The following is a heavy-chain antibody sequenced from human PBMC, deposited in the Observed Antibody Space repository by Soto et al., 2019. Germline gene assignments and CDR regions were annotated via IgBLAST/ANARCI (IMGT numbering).Heavy chain of an antibody. D-gene: IGHD4-17*01. J-gene: IGHJ4*02. CDR3: AKSKREMTTVTTLDY. CDR2: ISYDGSNK. CDR1: GFTFSSYG. Sequence: GGSLRLSCAASGFTFSSYGMHWVRQAPGKGLEWVAVISYDGSNKYYADSVKGRFTISRDNSKNTLYLQMNSLRAEDTAVYYCAKSKREMTTVTTLDYWGQGTLVTVSS. V-gene: IGHV3-30*18.